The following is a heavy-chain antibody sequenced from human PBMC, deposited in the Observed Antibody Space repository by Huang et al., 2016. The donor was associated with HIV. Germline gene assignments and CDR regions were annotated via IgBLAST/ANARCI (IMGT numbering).Heavy chain of an antibody. CDR2: ISSSSSTM. J-gene: IGHJ3*02. D-gene: IGHD5-18*01. CDR1: GFSLSRYS. CDR3: ARDRFGWIQPTEPFYI. Sequence: EEQLVESGGGLVKPGGSLRLSCAVSGFSLSRYSMHWVRQAPGKGLEWVSYISSSSSTMHYADYVKGRFTISRDNAKNLLYLQMHSLRAEDTAIYYCARDRFGWIQPTEPFYIWGQGTLVSVSS. V-gene: IGHV3-48*01.